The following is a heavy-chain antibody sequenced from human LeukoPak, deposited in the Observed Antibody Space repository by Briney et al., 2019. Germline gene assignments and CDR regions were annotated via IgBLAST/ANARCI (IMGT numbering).Heavy chain of an antibody. J-gene: IGHJ4*02. CDR3: AKSRDPATTTFDY. D-gene: IGHD1-26*01. CDR1: GFTFSSYA. V-gene: IGHV3-23*01. CDR2: ISGSGGST. Sequence: PGGSLRLSCAASGFTFSSYAMSWVRQALGKGLEWVSAISGSGGSTYYADSVKGRFTISRDNSKNTLYLQMNSLRAEDTAVYYCAKSRDPATTTFDYWGQGTLVTVSS.